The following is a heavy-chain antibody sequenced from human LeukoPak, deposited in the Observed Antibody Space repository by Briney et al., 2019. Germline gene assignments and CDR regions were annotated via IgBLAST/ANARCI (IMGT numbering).Heavy chain of an antibody. V-gene: IGHV4-39*07. CDR2: IYYSGST. CDR3: ARGYSYGLVRSFDY. Sequence: SETLSLTCTVSGGSISSSSYYWGWIRQPPGKGLEWIGSIYYSGSTYYNPSLKSRVTISVDTSKNQFSLKLSSVTAADTAVYYCARGYSYGLVRSFDYWGQGTLVTVSS. J-gene: IGHJ4*02. CDR1: GGSISSSSYY. D-gene: IGHD5-18*01.